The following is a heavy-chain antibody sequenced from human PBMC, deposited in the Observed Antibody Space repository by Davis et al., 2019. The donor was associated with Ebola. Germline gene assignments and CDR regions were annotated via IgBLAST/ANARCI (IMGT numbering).Heavy chain of an antibody. J-gene: IGHJ6*02. V-gene: IGHV5-10-1*01. Sequence: ESLKISCKGSGYSFTSYWISWVRQLPGKGLEWMGRIDPSDSYTNYSPSFQGHVTISADKSISTAYLQWSSLKASDTAMYYCASSPYYYYGMDVWGQGTTVTVSS. CDR2: IDPSDSYT. CDR1: GYSFTSYW. CDR3: ASSPYYYYGMDV.